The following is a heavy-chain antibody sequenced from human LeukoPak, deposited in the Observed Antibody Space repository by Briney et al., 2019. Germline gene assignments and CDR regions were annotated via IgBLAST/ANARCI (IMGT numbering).Heavy chain of an antibody. CDR3: ARVASSGYLYDWDDAFDI. Sequence: ASVKVSCKASGYTFTSYYMHWVRQAPGQGLEWMGIINPSGGSTSYAQKFQGRVTMTRDTSTSTVYMELSSLRSEDTAVYYCARVASSGYLYDWDDAFDIWDQGTMVTVSS. D-gene: IGHD3-22*01. CDR1: GYTFTSYY. J-gene: IGHJ3*02. V-gene: IGHV1-46*01. CDR2: INPSGGST.